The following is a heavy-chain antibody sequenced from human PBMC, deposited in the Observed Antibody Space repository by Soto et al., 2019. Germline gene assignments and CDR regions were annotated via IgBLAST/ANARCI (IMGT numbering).Heavy chain of an antibody. J-gene: IGHJ4*02. Sequence: QVQLQESGPGLVKPSETLSLNCTVSGGSISSYYWSWIRQSPGKGLEWIGYIYYSGSTNYNPSLKSRGTISVDTSLNQFSLELSSVTAADTVVYFCARGSSGWPPRLAYWGQGTLVTVSS. D-gene: IGHD6-19*01. CDR1: GGSISSYY. CDR3: ARGSSGWPPRLAY. V-gene: IGHV4-59*01. CDR2: IYYSGST.